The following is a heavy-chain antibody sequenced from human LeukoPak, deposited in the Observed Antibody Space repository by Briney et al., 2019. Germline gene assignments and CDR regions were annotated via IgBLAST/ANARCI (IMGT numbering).Heavy chain of an antibody. V-gene: IGHV3-7*01. D-gene: IGHD2-2*01. CDR2: IKQDGSEK. CDR1: GFTFSSYA. Sequence: PGGSLRLSCAASGFTFSSYAMSWVRQAPGKGLEWVAKIKQDGSEKYYVDSVKGRFTISRDNAKNSLYLQMNSLRAEDTAVYYCARVPAAKGPDYWGQGTLVTVSS. J-gene: IGHJ4*02. CDR3: ARVPAAKGPDY.